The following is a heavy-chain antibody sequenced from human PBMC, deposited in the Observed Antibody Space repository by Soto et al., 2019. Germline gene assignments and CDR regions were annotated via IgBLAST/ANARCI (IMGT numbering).Heavy chain of an antibody. CDR1: GFTFSSYG. V-gene: IGHV3-30*18. J-gene: IGHJ3*02. D-gene: IGHD3-16*02. CDR3: AKDPYYDYIWGSYRYNGRAAFDI. Sequence: GGSLRLSCAASGFTFSSYGMHWVRQAPGKGLEWVAVISYDGSNKYYADSVKGRFTISRDNSKNTLYLQMNSLRAEDTAVYYCAKDPYYDYIWGSYRYNGRAAFDIWGQGTMVTVSS. CDR2: ISYDGSNK.